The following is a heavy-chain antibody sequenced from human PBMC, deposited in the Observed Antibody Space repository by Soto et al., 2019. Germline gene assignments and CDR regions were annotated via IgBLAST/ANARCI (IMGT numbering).Heavy chain of an antibody. D-gene: IGHD3-3*01. CDR1: GDSVSSNSAA. Sequence: SQTLSLTCAISGDSVSSNSAAWNWIRQSPSRGLEWLGRTYYRSKWYNDYAVSVKSRITINPDTSKNQFSLQLNSVTPEDTAVYYCARVGDYDFWSGYYNDDYRGQGTLVTVSS. V-gene: IGHV6-1*01. CDR2: TYYRSKWYN. CDR3: ARVGDYDFWSGYYNDDY. J-gene: IGHJ4*02.